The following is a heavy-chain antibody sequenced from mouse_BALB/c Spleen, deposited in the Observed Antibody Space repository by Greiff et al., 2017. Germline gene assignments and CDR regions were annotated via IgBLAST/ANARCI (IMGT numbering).Heavy chain of an antibody. Sequence: VQLQQSGPELVRPGVSVKISCKGSSYTFTDYAMHWVKQSHAKSLEWIGVISTYYGNTNYNQKFKGKATMTVDKSSSTAYMELARLTSEDSAVYYCARGGGNYDWYFDVWGAGTTVTVSS. CDR3: ARGGGNYDWYFDV. CDR1: SYTFTDYA. D-gene: IGHD2-1*01. J-gene: IGHJ1*01. V-gene: IGHV1-67*01. CDR2: ISTYYGNT.